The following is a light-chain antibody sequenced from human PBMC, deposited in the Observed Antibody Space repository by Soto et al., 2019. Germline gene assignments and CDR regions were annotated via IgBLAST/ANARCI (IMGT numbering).Light chain of an antibody. CDR2: DAS. V-gene: IGKV3-11*01. J-gene: IGKJ4*01. CDR1: QSVSNY. CDR3: QQRSNWPLT. Sequence: EIVLTPSPATLSLSPGEGATLSCRASQSVSNYLAWYQQKPGQAPRLLIFDASKRATGIPARFSGSGSGTDFTLTISSLEPEDFAVYYCQQRSNWPLTFGGGTKVEIK.